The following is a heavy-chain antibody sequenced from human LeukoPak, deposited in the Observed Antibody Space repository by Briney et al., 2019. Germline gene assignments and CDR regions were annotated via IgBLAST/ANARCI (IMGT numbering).Heavy chain of an antibody. D-gene: IGHD6-13*01. CDR1: GFTLSRYW. CDR3: ARDFMYSISCAGC. CDR2: ISSDGSNT. V-gene: IGHV3-74*01. Sequence: GGSLRLSCAASGFTLSRYWMHWVRQVPGKGLVWVSYISSDGSNTSYADSVKGRFTISRDNAKNTLYLQMNSLRVEDTAVYYCARDFMYSISCAGCWGQGTLVTVSS. J-gene: IGHJ4*02.